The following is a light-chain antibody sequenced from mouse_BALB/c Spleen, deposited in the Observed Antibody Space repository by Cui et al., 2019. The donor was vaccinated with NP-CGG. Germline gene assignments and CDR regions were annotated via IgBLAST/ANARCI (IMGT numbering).Light chain of an antibody. CDR2: GTN. V-gene: IGLV1*01. Sequence: QAVVTQESALTTSPGETVTLTCRSSTGAVTTSNYANWVQEKPDHLFTGLIGGTNNRAPGVPARFSGSLIGDWAALTITGAQTEDEAIYFCALWYSNHWVFGGGTKLTVL. CDR3: ALWYSNHWV. CDR1: TGAVTTSNY. J-gene: IGLJ1*01.